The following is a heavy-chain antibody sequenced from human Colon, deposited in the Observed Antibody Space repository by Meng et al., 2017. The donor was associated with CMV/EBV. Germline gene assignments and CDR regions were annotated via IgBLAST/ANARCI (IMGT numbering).Heavy chain of an antibody. J-gene: IGHJ4*02. CDR3: ARGSLPVASRANYLDY. CDR2: IYYSGST. Sequence: SETLSLTCIVSDGSISSSSYYWGWIRQPPGKGLEWIASIYYSGSTYYNPSLKSRVTISIDTSKNQFALKLSSVTAADTAVYYCARGSLPVASRANYLDYWGQGTLVTVSS. V-gene: IGHV4-39*06. D-gene: IGHD5-12*01. CDR1: DGSISSSSYY.